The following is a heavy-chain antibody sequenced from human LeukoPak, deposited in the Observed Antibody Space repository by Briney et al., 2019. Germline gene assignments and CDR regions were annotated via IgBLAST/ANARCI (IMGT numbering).Heavy chain of an antibody. Sequence: PGGSLRLSCAASGFTFSSYGMSWVRQAPGKGLEWVSYISSSGSTIYYADSVKGRFTISRDNAKNSLYLQMNSLRAEDTAVYYCARGDLTYYYGSGSYRALDIWGQGTMVTVSS. J-gene: IGHJ3*02. D-gene: IGHD3-10*01. CDR3: ARGDLTYYYGSGSYRALDI. CDR1: GFTFSSYG. CDR2: ISSSGSTI. V-gene: IGHV3-48*04.